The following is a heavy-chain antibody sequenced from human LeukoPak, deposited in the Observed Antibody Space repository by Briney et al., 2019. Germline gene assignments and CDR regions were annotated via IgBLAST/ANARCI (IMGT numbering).Heavy chain of an antibody. J-gene: IGHJ4*02. CDR3: AREGRRYSSSWYDY. Sequence: SETLSLTCAVSGGSISSSNWWSWVRRPPGKGLEWIGEIYHSGSTNYNPSLKSRVTISVDKSKNQFSLKLSSVTAADTAVYYCAREGRRYSSSWYDYWGQGTLVTVSS. CDR1: GGSISSSNW. CDR2: IYHSGST. V-gene: IGHV4-4*02. D-gene: IGHD6-13*01.